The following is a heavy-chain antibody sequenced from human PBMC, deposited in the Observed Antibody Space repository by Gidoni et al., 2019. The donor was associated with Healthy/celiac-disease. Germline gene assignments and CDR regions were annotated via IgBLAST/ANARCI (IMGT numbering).Heavy chain of an antibody. CDR2: IIPIFGPA. Sequence: QVQLVQSGAEVKKPGSSVKVSCKASAGPFSSQSISWLRQAPGQGLEWMGGIIPIFGPANYAQKFQGRVTITADESTSTAYMELSSLRSEDTAVYYCARDTDFWSGYPLNWFDPWGQGTLVTVSS. CDR3: ARDTDFWSGYPLNWFDP. J-gene: IGHJ5*02. V-gene: IGHV1-69*01. CDR1: AGPFSSQS. D-gene: IGHD3-3*01.